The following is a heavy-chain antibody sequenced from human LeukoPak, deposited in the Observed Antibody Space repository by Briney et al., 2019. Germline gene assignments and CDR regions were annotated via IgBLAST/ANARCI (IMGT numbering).Heavy chain of an antibody. V-gene: IGHV4-4*02. D-gene: IGHD6-25*01. CDR2: IYHSGST. J-gene: IGHJ4*02. CDR1: GGSISSSNW. Sequence: SGTLSLTCAVSGGSISSSNWWSWVRQPPGKGLEWIGEIYHSGSTNYNPSLKSRVTISVDKSKNQFSQKLSSVTAADTAVYYCARFHGQRRGGYYFDYWGQGTLVTVSS. CDR3: ARFHGQRRGGYYFDY.